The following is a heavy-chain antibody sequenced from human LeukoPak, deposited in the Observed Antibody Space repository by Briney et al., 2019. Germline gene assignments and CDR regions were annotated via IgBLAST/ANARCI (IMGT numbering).Heavy chain of an antibody. J-gene: IGHJ4*02. V-gene: IGHV4-39*01. CDR3: ARHGSTDYFDY. CDR1: GGSISSTTSY. D-gene: IGHD2-2*03. CDR2: IYYSGST. Sequence: PSETLSLTCAVSGGSISSTTSYWGWIRQPPGKGLEWIGRIYYSGSTFYTPSLKSRVTLSVDTSKNQLSLRLSSVTAADTAVYYCARHGSTDYFDYWGQGTLVTVSS.